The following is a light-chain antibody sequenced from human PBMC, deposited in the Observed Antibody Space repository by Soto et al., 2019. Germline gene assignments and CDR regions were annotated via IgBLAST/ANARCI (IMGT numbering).Light chain of an antibody. CDR3: QPYKSYWT. Sequence: DIQMTQSPSTLSASVGDGVTITCRASQRISTWLAWYQQKPGKAPKLLISDASSLETGVPSRFSGSGSGTEFTLTITSLQPDDFATYYCQPYKSYWTFGQGTKVDIK. CDR2: DAS. CDR1: QRISTW. J-gene: IGKJ1*01. V-gene: IGKV1-5*01.